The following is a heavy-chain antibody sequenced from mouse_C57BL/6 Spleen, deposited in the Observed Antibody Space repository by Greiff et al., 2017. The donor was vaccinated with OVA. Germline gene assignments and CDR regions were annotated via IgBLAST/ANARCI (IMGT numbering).Heavy chain of an antibody. CDR2: IYPGSGNT. CDR1: GYSFTSYY. CDR3: ARSYGYDEGFAY. D-gene: IGHD2-2*01. Sequence: VQLQQSGPELVKPGASVKISCKASGYSFTSYYIHWVKQRPGQGLEWIGWIYPGSGNTKYNEKFKGKATLTADTSSSTAYMQLSSLTSEDSAVYYCARSYGYDEGFAYWGQGTLVTVSA. J-gene: IGHJ3*01. V-gene: IGHV1-66*01.